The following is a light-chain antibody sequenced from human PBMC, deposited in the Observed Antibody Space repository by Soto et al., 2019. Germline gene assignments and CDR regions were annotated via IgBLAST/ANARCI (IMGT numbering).Light chain of an antibody. CDR2: DAS. V-gene: IGKV3-11*01. CDR1: QGGSGY. CDR3: QQRSDPWT. Sequence: EIRFAQASATPSLSSGERATLSRRARQGGSGYLAWYQQKPGQAPRLLIYDASNRATGIPARFSGSGSGTDFTLTISSLEPEDFALYYCQQRSDPWTFGQGTKVDIK. J-gene: IGKJ1*01.